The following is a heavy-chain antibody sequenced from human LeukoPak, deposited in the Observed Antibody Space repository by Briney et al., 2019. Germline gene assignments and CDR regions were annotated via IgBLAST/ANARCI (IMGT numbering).Heavy chain of an antibody. D-gene: IGHD5-24*01. CDR1: GFTFSSYS. Sequence: GGSLRLSCAASGFTFSSYSMNWVRQAPGKGLEWLSSISSSSSYIYYADSVKGRFTISRDNAKNSLYLQMNSLRAEDTAVYYCARASDPWLQLTWGQGTLVTVSS. CDR3: ARASDPWLQLT. J-gene: IGHJ5*02. CDR2: ISSSSSYI. V-gene: IGHV3-21*01.